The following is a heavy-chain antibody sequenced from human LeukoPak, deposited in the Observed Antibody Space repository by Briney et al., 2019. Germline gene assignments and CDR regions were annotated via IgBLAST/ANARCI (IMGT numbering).Heavy chain of an antibody. D-gene: IGHD3-10*01. J-gene: IGHJ4*02. CDR1: GYTFTGYY. Sequence: ASVKVSCKASGYTFTGYYMHWVRQAPGQGLEWMGWINPNSGGTNYAQKFQGSVTMTRDTSISTAYMELSRLRSDDTAVYYCARDFQRRITMVRASDYWGQGTLVTVSS. CDR3: ARDFQRRITMVRASDY. CDR2: INPNSGGT. V-gene: IGHV1-2*02.